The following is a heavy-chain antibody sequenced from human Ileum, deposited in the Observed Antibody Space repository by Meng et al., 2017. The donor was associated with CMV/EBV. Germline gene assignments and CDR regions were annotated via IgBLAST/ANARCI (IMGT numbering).Heavy chain of an antibody. CDR2: IYYSGTT. V-gene: IGHV4-39*07. CDR3: ARSRREDWFDP. Sequence: QLQLRESGPGLVKPSETLSLTCTVSGDSITTTTYYWGWLRQPPGKGLEWIASIYYSGTTYYNPSLKSRVTISVDTSKNQFSLKVYSVTAADTAIYYCARSRREDWFDPWGQGTLVTVSS. J-gene: IGHJ5*02. D-gene: IGHD1-26*01. CDR1: GDSITTTTYY.